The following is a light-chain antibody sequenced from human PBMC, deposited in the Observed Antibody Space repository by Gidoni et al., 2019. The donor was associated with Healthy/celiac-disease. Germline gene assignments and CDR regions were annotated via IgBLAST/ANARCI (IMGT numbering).Light chain of an antibody. CDR3: QQYDNLPPLT. CDR1: QDISNY. Sequence: DIQMTQSPSSLSASVGDRVTITCQASQDISNYLNWYQQKPGKAPKLLIYDASNLETGVPSRFSGSGSGRDFTFTISSLQPEEIATYYCQQYDNLPPLTFGGGTKVEIK. V-gene: IGKV1-33*01. J-gene: IGKJ4*01. CDR2: DAS.